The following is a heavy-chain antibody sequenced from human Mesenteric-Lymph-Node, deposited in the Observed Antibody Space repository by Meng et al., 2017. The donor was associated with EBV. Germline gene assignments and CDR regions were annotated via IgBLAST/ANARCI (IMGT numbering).Heavy chain of an antibody. CDR1: GGSISSTSYS. J-gene: IGHJ4*02. CDR2: IYFSGST. D-gene: IGHD6-19*01. CDR3: ARDSRGMYYFDY. Sequence: QLQLQESGPGLVKSSESPSLTCTVSGGSISSTSYSWGWIRQPPGKGLEWIGIIYFSGSTYYNPSLKSRVTISVDTSKNQFSLKLSSVTAADTALYYCARDSRGMYYFDYWGQGTLVTVSS. V-gene: IGHV4-39*07.